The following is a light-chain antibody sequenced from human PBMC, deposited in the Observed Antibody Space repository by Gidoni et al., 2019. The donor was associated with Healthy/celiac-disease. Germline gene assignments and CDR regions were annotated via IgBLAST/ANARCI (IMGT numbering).Light chain of an antibody. V-gene: IGKV1-39*01. CDR3: QQSYSTPFT. CDR2: AAS. J-gene: IGKJ3*01. CDR1: QSISSY. Sequence: DIQMTQSLSSLSASVGDRVTLPCRASQSISSYLNWYQQKPGKAPKLLIYAASSLQSGVPSRFSGSGSETDFTLTISSLQPEDFATYYYQQSYSTPFTFGPXTKVDIK.